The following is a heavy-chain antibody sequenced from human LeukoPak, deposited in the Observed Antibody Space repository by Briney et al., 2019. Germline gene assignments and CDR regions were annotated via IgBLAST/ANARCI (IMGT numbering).Heavy chain of an antibody. CDR1: GFTFSNYA. CDR3: AKGGKWDVTPFDY. V-gene: IGHV3-23*01. CDR2: ISGGGGST. Sequence: PGGSLRLSCAGPGFTFSNYAMTWVRQAPGKGLEWVSTISGGGGSTYYADSVKGRFTISRDNSKNTLYLQVNSLRAEDTAVYYCAKGGKWDVTPFDYWGQGTLVTVSS. J-gene: IGHJ4*02. D-gene: IGHD1-26*01.